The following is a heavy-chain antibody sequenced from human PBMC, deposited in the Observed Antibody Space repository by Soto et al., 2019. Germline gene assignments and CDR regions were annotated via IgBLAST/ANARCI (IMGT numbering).Heavy chain of an antibody. Sequence: PSQTLSLTCAISGDSVSSNSATWNWIRQSPSRGLEWLGRTYYRSKWCNDYALSVKSRITINPDTSKNQFSLQLNSVTPEDTAVYYCAREKVTGGFSSDWFDPWGQGTLVTVSS. D-gene: IGHD2-8*02. CDR1: GDSVSSNSAT. CDR2: TYYRSKWCN. J-gene: IGHJ5*02. V-gene: IGHV6-1*01. CDR3: AREKVTGGFSSDWFDP.